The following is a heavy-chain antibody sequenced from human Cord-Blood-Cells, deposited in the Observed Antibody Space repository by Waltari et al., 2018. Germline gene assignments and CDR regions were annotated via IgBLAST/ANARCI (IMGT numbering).Heavy chain of an antibody. CDR1: GFTFSSYA. CDR3: ASTLYDSSGYYYY. Sequence: QVQLVESGGGVVQPGRSLRLSCAASGFTFSSYAMHWVRQAPGKGLEWVAVISYDGSNKYYADSVKGRFTISRDNSKNTLYLQMNSLRAEDTAVYYCASTLYDSSGYYYYWGQGTLVTVSS. CDR2: ISYDGSNK. J-gene: IGHJ4*02. D-gene: IGHD3-22*01. V-gene: IGHV3-30-3*01.